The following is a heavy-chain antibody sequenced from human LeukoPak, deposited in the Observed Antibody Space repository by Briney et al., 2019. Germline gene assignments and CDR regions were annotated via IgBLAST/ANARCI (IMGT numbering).Heavy chain of an antibody. J-gene: IGHJ6*04. CDR2: IIPIFGTA. V-gene: IGHV1-69*06. Sequence: SVKVSCKASGGTFSSYAISWVRQAPGQGLEWMGGIIPIFGTANYAQKFQGRVTITADKSTSTAYMELSSLRSEDTAVYYCAREYVGFVAVAGRSGMDVWGKGTTVTVSS. D-gene: IGHD6-19*01. CDR1: GGTFSSYA. CDR3: AREYVGFVAVAGRSGMDV.